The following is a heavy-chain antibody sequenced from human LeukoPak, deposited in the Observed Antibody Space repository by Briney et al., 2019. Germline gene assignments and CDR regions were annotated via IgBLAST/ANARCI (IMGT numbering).Heavy chain of an antibody. CDR3: ARDPTVTMSFDY. J-gene: IGHJ4*02. D-gene: IGHD4-17*01. V-gene: IGHV4-34*01. CDR1: GGSFSNYY. Sequence: SETLSLTCTVYGGSFSNYYWTWIRQPPGKGLEWIGEINHSGGTNYNPSLKSRVTMSVDTSKKQFSLKLSSVTAADTAVYYCARDPTVTMSFDYWGQGTLVTVSS. CDR2: INHSGGT.